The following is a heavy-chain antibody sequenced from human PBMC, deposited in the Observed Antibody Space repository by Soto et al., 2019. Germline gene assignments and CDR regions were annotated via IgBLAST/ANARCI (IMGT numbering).Heavy chain of an antibody. CDR1: VGSFRGYY. D-gene: IGHD3-22*01. CDR2: INHSGGT. CDR3: ARGSVDTVDSRGFYEY. J-gene: IGHJ4*02. Sequence: PSGTLSVTCAMYVGSFRGYYWGWIGQPPGKGLEWIGEINHSGGTSYNPSLKSRVTISVDTSKSQFSLKLTSVTAADRAVYYCARGSVDTVDSRGFYEYWGQGTTVTVSS. V-gene: IGHV4-34*01.